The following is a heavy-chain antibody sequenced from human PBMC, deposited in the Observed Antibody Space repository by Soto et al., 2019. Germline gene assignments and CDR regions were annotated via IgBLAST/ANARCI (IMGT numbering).Heavy chain of an antibody. V-gene: IGHV3-23*01. CDR3: AKDERLADAYDAFDI. Sequence: GGSLRLSCAASGFTFSSYAMSWVRQAPGKGLEWVSAISGSGGSTYYADSVKDRFTISRDNSKNTLYLQMNSLRAEDTAVYYCAKDERLADAYDAFDIWGQGTMVTVSS. CDR1: GFTFSSYA. J-gene: IGHJ3*02. CDR2: ISGSGGST. D-gene: IGHD6-19*01.